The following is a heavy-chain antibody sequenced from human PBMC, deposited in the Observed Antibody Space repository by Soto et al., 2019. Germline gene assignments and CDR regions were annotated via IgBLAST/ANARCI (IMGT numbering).Heavy chain of an antibody. D-gene: IGHD1-26*01. CDR2: IYSGGST. CDR1: GFTVSSNY. CDR3: ARDRYPFDY. V-gene: IGHV3-53*01. Sequence: EVQLVESGGGLIQPGGSLRLSCAASGFTVSSNYMSWVRQAPGKGLEWVSVIYSGGSTDYADSVKGRFTISRDNSKNTLYLQMNSLRAKDTAVYNCARDRYPFDYCGQVTLVTVSS. J-gene: IGHJ4*02.